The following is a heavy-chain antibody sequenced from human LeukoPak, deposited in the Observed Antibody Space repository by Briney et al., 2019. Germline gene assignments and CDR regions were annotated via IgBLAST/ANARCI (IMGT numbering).Heavy chain of an antibody. CDR2: IYYSGST. J-gene: IGHJ4*02. V-gene: IGHV4-59*01. D-gene: IGHD3-3*01. Sequence: SETLSLTCTVSGGSISSYYWSWIRQPPGKGLEWIGYIYYSGSTNYNPSLKSRVTISVDTSKNQFSLKLSSVTAEDTAVYYCARAPKLVLRFLEWLPSHFDYWGQGTLVTVSS. CDR1: GGSISSYY. CDR3: ARAPKLVLRFLEWLPSHFDY.